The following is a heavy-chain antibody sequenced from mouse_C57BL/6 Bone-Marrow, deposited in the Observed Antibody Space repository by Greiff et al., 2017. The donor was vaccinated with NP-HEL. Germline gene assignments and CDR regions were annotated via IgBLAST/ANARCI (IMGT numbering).Heavy chain of an antibody. CDR3: ARAPITTVVAYYWYFDV. Sequence: QVQLQQSGAELVKPGASVKMSCKASGYTFTSYWITWVKQRPGQGLEWIGDIYPGSGSTNYNEKFKSKATLTVDTSSSTAYMQRSSLTSEDSAVYYCARAPITTVVAYYWYFDVWGTGTTVTVSS. D-gene: IGHD1-1*01. CDR1: GYTFTSYW. CDR2: IYPGSGST. V-gene: IGHV1-55*01. J-gene: IGHJ1*03.